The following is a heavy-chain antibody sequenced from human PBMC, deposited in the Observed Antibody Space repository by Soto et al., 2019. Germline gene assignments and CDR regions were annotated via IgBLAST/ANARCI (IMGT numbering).Heavy chain of an antibody. CDR2: ISAYNGNT. CDR3: ARVLTDEDCISTSCYMDY. V-gene: IGHV1-18*01. Sequence: QVQLVQSGAEVKKPGASVKVSCKASGYTFTSYGITWVRQAPGQGLEWMGWISAYNGNTNYAQKLQGRVTMTTDTSPSTAYMELRSLRYDDTAVYCCARVLTDEDCISTSCYMDYWGQGNLVTVSS. J-gene: IGHJ4*02. CDR1: GYTFTSYG. D-gene: IGHD2-2*02.